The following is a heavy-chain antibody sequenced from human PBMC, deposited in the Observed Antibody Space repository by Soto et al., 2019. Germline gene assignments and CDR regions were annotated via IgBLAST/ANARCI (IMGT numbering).Heavy chain of an antibody. V-gene: IGHV3-30-3*01. D-gene: IGHD2-21*02. CDR1: GFTLTSYA. J-gene: IGHJ6*02. CDR3: ARDPAYCGGDCYSGARYYYYYGMDV. CDR2: IVYDGSNK. Sequence: GGSLRLSCAASGFTLTSYAMHWVRQAPGQGLGWVAVIVYDGSNKYYADSVKGRFTISRDNSKNTLYLQMNSLRAEDTAVYYCARDPAYCGGDCYSGARYYYYYGMDVWGQGTTVTVSS.